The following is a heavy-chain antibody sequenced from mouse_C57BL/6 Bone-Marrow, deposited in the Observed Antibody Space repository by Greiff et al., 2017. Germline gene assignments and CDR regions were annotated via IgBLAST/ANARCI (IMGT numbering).Heavy chain of an antibody. CDR2: INPSSGYT. D-gene: IGHD1-1*01. CDR1: GYTFTSYW. CDR3: ARKRDGSRGYWYFDV. V-gene: IGHV1-7*01. J-gene: IGHJ1*03. Sequence: VQRVESGAELAKPGASVKLSCKASGYTFTSYWMHWVKQRPGQGLEWIGYINPSSGYTKYNQKFKDKATLTADKSSSTAYMQLSSLTYEDSAVYYCARKRDGSRGYWYFDVWGTGTTVTVSS.